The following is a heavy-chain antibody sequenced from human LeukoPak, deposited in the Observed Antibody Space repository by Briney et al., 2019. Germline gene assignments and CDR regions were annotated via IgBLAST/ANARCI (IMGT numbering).Heavy chain of an antibody. CDR3: ARDSTYYDFWSGYYSITNWFDP. V-gene: IGHV1-46*01. Sequence: ASVKVSCKASGYTFTSYYMHWVRQAPGQGLEWMGIINPSGGSTSYAQKFQGRVTITADESTSTAYMELSSLRSEDTAVYYCARDSTYYDFWSGYYSITNWFDPWGQGTLVTVSS. J-gene: IGHJ5*02. CDR1: GYTFTSYY. D-gene: IGHD3-3*01. CDR2: INPSGGST.